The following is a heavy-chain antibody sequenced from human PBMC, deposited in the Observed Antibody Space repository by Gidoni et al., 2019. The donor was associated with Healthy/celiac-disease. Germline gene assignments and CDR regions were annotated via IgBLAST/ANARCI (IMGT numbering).Heavy chain of an antibody. CDR3: AREERAFYYYYGMDV. Sequence: QVQLQQWGAGLLKPSETLSLTCAVYGGSFSGYYWSWIRPPPGKGLEWIGEINHSGSTNYNPSLKSRVTISVDTSKNQFSLKLSSVTAADTAVYYCAREERAFYYYYGMDVWGQGTTVTVSS. CDR2: INHSGST. D-gene: IGHD1-1*01. V-gene: IGHV4-34*01. J-gene: IGHJ6*02. CDR1: GGSFSGYY.